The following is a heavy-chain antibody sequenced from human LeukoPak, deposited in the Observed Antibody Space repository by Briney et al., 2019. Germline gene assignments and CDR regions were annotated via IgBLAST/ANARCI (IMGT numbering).Heavy chain of an antibody. V-gene: IGHV3-30*04. D-gene: IGHD4-17*01. CDR3: ARDRIADYGDYGGVGY. Sequence: PGGSLRLSCAASGFTFSSYAMHWVRQAPGKGLEWVAVISYDGSNKYYADSVKGRFTISRDNSKNTLYLQMNSLRAEDTAVYYCARDRIADYGDYGGVGYWGQGTLVTVSS. J-gene: IGHJ4*02. CDR1: GFTFSSYA. CDR2: ISYDGSNK.